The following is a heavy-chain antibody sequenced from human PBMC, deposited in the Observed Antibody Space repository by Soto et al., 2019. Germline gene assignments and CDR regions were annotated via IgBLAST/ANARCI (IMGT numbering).Heavy chain of an antibody. CDR3: TRLSDYGADR. J-gene: IGHJ5*02. Sequence: GGSLRLSCAASGFTFSGSAMHWVRQASGKGLEWVGRIRSKANSYATAYAASVKGRFTISRDDSKNTAYLQMNSLKTEGTAVYYCTRLSDYGADRWGQGTRVTVSS. CDR1: GFTFSGSA. D-gene: IGHD4-17*01. V-gene: IGHV3-73*01. CDR2: IRSKANSYAT.